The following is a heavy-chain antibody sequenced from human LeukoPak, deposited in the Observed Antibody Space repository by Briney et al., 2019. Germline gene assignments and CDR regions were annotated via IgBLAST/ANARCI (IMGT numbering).Heavy chain of an antibody. CDR3: TKEFCGSRAACSGGSYYDF. J-gene: IGHJ2*01. CDR1: GFTFSKDD. V-gene: IGHV3-13*01. CDR2: SVTGDT. Sequence: GGSLRLSCAASGFTFSKDDFHWVRQAPGKGLEWVAASVTGDTYYAYSVKVRFTISREDAANSLYLQMRSLGAGDTALYYCTKEFCGSRAACSGGSYYDFWGRGALVTVSS. D-gene: IGHD2-15*01.